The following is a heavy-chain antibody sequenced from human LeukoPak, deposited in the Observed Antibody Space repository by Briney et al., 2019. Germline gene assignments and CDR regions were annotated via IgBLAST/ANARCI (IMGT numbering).Heavy chain of an antibody. J-gene: IGHJ3*02. Sequence: ASVKVSCKASGYTFTSYYMHWVRQAPGQGLEWMGIINPSGGSTSYAQKFQGRVIMTRDTSTSTVYMELSSLRSDDTAVYYCARDPNYYDSSGTRRSSFDIWGQGTMVTVSS. D-gene: IGHD3-22*01. CDR1: GYTFTSYY. CDR3: ARDPNYYDSSGTRRSSFDI. V-gene: IGHV1-46*01. CDR2: INPSGGST.